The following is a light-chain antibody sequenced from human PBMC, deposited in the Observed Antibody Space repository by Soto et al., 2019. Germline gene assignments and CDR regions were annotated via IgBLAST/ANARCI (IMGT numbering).Light chain of an antibody. CDR1: SGHSSYA. Sequence: QLVLTQSPSASASPGASVKLTCTLSSGHSSYAIAWHQQQPEKGPRYLMKLNSDGSHSKGDGIPDRFSGSSSGAERYLTISSLQSEDEADYYCQTWGTGTWVFGGGTKVTVL. CDR3: QTWGTGTWV. V-gene: IGLV4-69*01. J-gene: IGLJ3*02. CDR2: LNSDGSH.